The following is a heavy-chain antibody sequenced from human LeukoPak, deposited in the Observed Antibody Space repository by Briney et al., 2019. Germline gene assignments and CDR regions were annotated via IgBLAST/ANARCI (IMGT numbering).Heavy chain of an antibody. CDR2: IYYSGST. D-gene: IGHD3-22*01. CDR1: GGSISSYY. J-gene: IGHJ6*02. Sequence: PSETLSLTCTVSGGSISSYYWSWIRQPPGKGLEWIGYIYYSGSTNDNPSLKSRVTISVDTSKNQFSLKLSSVTAADTAVYYCARADYDSSGYYYYYYYGMDVWGQGTTVTVSS. CDR3: ARADYDSSGYYYYYYYGMDV. V-gene: IGHV4-59*01.